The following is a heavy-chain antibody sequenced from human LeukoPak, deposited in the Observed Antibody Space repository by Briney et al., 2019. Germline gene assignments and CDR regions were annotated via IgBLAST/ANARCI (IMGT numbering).Heavy chain of an antibody. CDR2: ITSSSSYI. Sequence: GGSLRLSCAASGFTVSTYTMSWVRQAPGKGLEWVSSITSSSSYIYYADSVKGRFTISRDNAKNSLYLQMDSLRVEDTAVYYCARDPYSGNYGAYYYYYMDVWGKGTTVTISS. CDR3: ARDPYSGNYGAYYYYYMDV. CDR1: GFTVSTYT. J-gene: IGHJ6*03. V-gene: IGHV3-21*06. D-gene: IGHD1-26*01.